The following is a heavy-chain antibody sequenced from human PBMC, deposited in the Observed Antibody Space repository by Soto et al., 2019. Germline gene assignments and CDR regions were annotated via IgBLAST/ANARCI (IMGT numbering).Heavy chain of an antibody. CDR3: ARQPQLELDY. CDR2: IYYSGST. V-gene: IGHV4-39*01. Sequence: PSETLSLTCTVSGGSISSSSYYWGWIRQPPGKGLEWIGSIYYSGSTYYNPSLKSRVTISVDTSKNQFSLKLSSVTAADTAVYYCARQPQLELDYWGQGTLVTVSS. J-gene: IGHJ4*02. D-gene: IGHD1-1*01. CDR1: GGSISSSSYY.